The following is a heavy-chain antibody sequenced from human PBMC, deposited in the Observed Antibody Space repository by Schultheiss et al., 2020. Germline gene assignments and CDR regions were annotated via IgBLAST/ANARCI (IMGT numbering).Heavy chain of an antibody. CDR1: GFTFSSYA. CDR3: ASLGVGTTQYYGMDV. J-gene: IGHJ6*02. Sequence: GGSLRLSCAASGFTFSSYAMSWVRQAPGKGLEWVSAISGSGGSTYYADSVKGRFTISRDNAKNTLYLQMNSLRAEDTAVYYCASLGVGTTQYYGMDVWGQGTTVTVSS. V-gene: IGHV3-23*01. CDR2: ISGSGGST. D-gene: IGHD1-1*01.